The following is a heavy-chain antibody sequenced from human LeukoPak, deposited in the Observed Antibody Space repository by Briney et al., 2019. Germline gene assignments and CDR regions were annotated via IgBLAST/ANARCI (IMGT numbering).Heavy chain of an antibody. Sequence: GGSLRLSCAASGFTFSSYGMNWVRQAPGKGLEWVSSISSSSSYIYYADSVKGRFAISRDNAKNSLYLQMNSLRAEDTAVYYCARFPDSSGFDYWGQGTLVTVSS. CDR1: GFTFSSYG. V-gene: IGHV3-21*01. CDR2: ISSSSSYI. J-gene: IGHJ4*02. D-gene: IGHD3-22*01. CDR3: ARFPDSSGFDY.